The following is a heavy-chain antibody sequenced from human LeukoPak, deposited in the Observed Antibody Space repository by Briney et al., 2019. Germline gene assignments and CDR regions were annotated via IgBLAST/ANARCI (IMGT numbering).Heavy chain of an antibody. J-gene: IGHJ4*02. CDR1: RFTFSSYG. V-gene: IGHV3-23*01. D-gene: IGHD3-22*01. CDR2: ISGSGGST. Sequence: PGGSLRLSCAASRFTFSSYGMSWVRQAPGKGLEWVSSISGSGGSTYYADSVKGRFTISRDNSKNTLYLQMNSLRDEDTAVYYCAKSSYYDASGYYREYYFDYWGREPWSPSPQ. CDR3: AKSSYYDASGYYREYYFDY.